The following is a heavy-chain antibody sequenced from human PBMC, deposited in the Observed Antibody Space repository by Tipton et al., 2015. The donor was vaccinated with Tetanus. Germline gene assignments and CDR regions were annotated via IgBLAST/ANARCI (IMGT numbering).Heavy chain of an antibody. CDR1: GFTFSTHG. J-gene: IGHJ4*02. D-gene: IGHD3-3*01. CDR2: VWYDGTRK. Sequence: SLRLSCAASGFTFSTHGMHWVRQAPGKGLEWVALVWYDGTRKYYTESVEGRFTISRDNSKNTLYLQMDRLGVEDMAPYFCGRERFVEWLGPLGCRGQGTLVTVSS. CDR3: GRERFVEWLGPLGC. V-gene: IGHV3-33*01.